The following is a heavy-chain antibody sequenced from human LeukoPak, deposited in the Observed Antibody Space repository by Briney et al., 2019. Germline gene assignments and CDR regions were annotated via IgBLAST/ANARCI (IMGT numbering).Heavy chain of an antibody. CDR2: ISSSSSYI. V-gene: IGHV3-21*04. CDR3: AKDRTVGASYWYFDL. Sequence: GGSLRLSCAASGFTFSSYWMHWVRQAPGKGLEWVSSISSSSSYIYYADSVKGRFTISRDSSKNTLFLHMNTLSAEDTAIYYCAKDRTVGASYWYFDLWGRGTLVTVSS. CDR1: GFTFSSYW. D-gene: IGHD1-26*01. J-gene: IGHJ2*01.